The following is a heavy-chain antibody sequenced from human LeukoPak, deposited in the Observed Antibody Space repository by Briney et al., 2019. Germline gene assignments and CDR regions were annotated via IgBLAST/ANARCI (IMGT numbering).Heavy chain of an antibody. CDR2: ISAYNGKT. Sequence: ASVTVSCKASVYTFTSYGISWVRQAPGQGLEWMGWISAYNGKTNYAQKLQGRVTMTTNTSTSTAYIKLRSLRSDDTAVYYCARRSRATYYYDSSGYYYEGFDDAFDIWGQGTMVTVSS. V-gene: IGHV1-18*01. CDR3: ARRSRATYYYDSSGYYYEGFDDAFDI. J-gene: IGHJ3*02. CDR1: VYTFTSYG. D-gene: IGHD3-22*01.